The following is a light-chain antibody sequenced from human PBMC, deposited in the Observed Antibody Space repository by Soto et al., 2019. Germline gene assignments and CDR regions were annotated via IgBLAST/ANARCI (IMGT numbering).Light chain of an antibody. V-gene: IGKV3-11*01. CDR1: QSVGSY. Sequence: EILLIHTRTTLCFSPGERATLSWRASQSVGSYLAWYQQKFGQAPRLLIYDASNRATGIPARFSGSGSATDFTLTISRLEPEDFAVYYCQQFSSYPLTFGGGTKVDIK. J-gene: IGKJ4*01. CDR2: DAS. CDR3: QQFSSYPLT.